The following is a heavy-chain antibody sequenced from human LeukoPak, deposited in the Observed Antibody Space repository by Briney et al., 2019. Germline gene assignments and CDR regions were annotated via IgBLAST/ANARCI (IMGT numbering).Heavy chain of an antibody. CDR1: GFTFSSYS. D-gene: IGHD4-17*01. Sequence: PGGSLRLSCAASGFTFSSYSMNWVRQAPGKGLEWVSSISSSSSYIYYADSVKGRFTISRDNAKNSLYLQMNSLRAEDTAVYYCARGGGTVSNFDYWGQGTLVTVSS. CDR3: ARGGGTVSNFDY. V-gene: IGHV3-21*01. CDR2: ISSSSSYI. J-gene: IGHJ4*02.